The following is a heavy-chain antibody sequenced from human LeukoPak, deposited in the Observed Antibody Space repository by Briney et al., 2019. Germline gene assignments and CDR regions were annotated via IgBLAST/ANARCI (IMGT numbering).Heavy chain of an antibody. D-gene: IGHD1-26*01. CDR1: GYTFTGYY. CDR2: INPNSGGT. J-gene: IGHJ4*02. CDR3: ARETDSGSYYASPGPVY. V-gene: IGHV1-2*02. Sequence: ASVKVSCKASGYTFTGYYMHWVRQAPGQGLEWMGWINPNSGGTNYAQKFQGRVTMTRDTSISTAYMELSRLRSDDTAVYYCARETDSGSYYASPGPVYWGQGTLVTVSS.